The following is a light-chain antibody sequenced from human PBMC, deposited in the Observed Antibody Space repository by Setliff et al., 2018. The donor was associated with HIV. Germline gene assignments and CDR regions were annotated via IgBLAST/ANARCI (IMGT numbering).Light chain of an antibody. J-gene: IGLJ1*01. CDR2: EVN. Sequence: QSALTQPASVSGSPGQSITISCTATSSDVGDFDSVAWYQQHPGRAPKLMICEVNNRPSGVSNRFSGSKSGNTASLTISGLQADDEADYYCSSYTTTSTLRVFGAGTKVTVL. V-gene: IGLV2-14*01. CDR1: SSDVGDFDS. CDR3: SSYTTTSTLRV.